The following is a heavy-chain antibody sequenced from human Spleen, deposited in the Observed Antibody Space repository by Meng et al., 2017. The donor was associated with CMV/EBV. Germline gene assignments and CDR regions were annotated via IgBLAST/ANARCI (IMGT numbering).Heavy chain of an antibody. CDR1: GFTFSRYG. CDR2: ISGSGGIT. J-gene: IGHJ4*02. V-gene: IGHV3-23*01. D-gene: IGHD3-22*01. Sequence: CAASGFTFSRYGWNWVRQAPGKGLEWVSVISGSGGITYYADSVKGRFTISRDNSKNTLYLQMDSLKAEDTAVYYCAKVVVPGAKNFDYWGQGTLVTVSS. CDR3: AKVVVPGAKNFDY.